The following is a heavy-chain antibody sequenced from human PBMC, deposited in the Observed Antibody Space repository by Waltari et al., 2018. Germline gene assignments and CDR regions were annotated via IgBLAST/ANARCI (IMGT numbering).Heavy chain of an antibody. CDR3: ARRGYSAYDLGY. CDR2: IADDGTKK. CDR1: GFSFSSYA. V-gene: IGHV3-30-3*01. Sequence: QVQLVESGGGVVQPGRSLRLSCAASGFSFSSYAMHWVRQAPDKGLELVAVIADDGTKKYYADSVKGRVTISRDNSKNTVYLQMNTLRVEDTAVYLCARRGYSAYDLGYWGQGILVIVSS. J-gene: IGHJ4*02. D-gene: IGHD5-12*01.